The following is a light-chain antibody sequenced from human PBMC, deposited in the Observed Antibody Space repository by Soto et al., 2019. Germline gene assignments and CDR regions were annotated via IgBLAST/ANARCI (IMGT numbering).Light chain of an antibody. CDR3: QHSYRTPLT. Sequence: DIQMTQSPSSLSASVGDRVTITCRASQSISTYLNWYQQKPGKAPKLLIYAASILQSGVPSRFSGSGSGTEVTHNISSLQPEDFATYHCQHSYRTPLTFVGWAKVEI. CDR2: AAS. V-gene: IGKV1-39*01. J-gene: IGKJ4*01. CDR1: QSISTY.